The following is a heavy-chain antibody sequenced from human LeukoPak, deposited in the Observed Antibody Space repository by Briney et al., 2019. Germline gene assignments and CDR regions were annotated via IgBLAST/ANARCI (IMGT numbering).Heavy chain of an antibody. V-gene: IGHV3-20*04. Sequence: GGSLRLSCAASGFTSGFTFDDYGVNWVRQVPGKGLEWVSGISRDGGRTGYADSVQGRFTISRDNSRNSLHLQMNSLRVEDTAFYYCVKDSNYDFWSGYYKGFDNWGQGTLVTVSS. CDR2: ISRDGGRT. J-gene: IGHJ4*02. D-gene: IGHD3-3*01. CDR1: GFTFDDYG. CDR3: VKDSNYDFWSGYYKGFDN.